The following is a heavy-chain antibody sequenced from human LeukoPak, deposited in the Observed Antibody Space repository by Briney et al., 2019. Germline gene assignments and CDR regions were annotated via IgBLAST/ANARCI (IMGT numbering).Heavy chain of an antibody. J-gene: IGHJ4*02. V-gene: IGHV4-4*07. Sequence: SETLSLTCVVSGASISSYYWNWIRQPAGEGLEWIGRINTSGGSNYNPSVRTRVSMSVDTSKNQFSLKLTSVTAADTAVYYCAREQAVKFDFWGQGTLVTVSS. D-gene: IGHD4-17*01. CDR2: INTSGGS. CDR1: GASISSYY. CDR3: AREQAVKFDF.